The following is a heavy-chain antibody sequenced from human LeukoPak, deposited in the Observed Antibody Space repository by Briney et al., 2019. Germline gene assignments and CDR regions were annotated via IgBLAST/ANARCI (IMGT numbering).Heavy chain of an antibody. CDR2: ISGSGGST. Sequence: GGSLRLSCAASGFTFSSYAMSWVRQAPGKGLEWVSAISGSGGSTYYADPVKGRFTISRDNPKNTLYLQMNSLRAEDTAVYYCAKGAYYYDSSGYYFIYWGQGTLVTVSS. CDR1: GFTFSSYA. J-gene: IGHJ4*02. D-gene: IGHD3-22*01. CDR3: AKGAYYYDSSGYYFIY. V-gene: IGHV3-23*01.